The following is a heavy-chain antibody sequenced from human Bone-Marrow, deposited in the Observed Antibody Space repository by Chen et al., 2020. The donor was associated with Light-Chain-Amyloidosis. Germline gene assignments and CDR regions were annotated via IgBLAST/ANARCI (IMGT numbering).Heavy chain of an antibody. J-gene: IGHJ4*02. CDR2: IDSSGTYI. CDR1: GFTFASYT. V-gene: IGHV3-21*04. Sequence: GLVKPGGSLRLSCAASGFTFASYTMNWVRQAPGKGLEWVSSIDSSGTYINYADSTRGRFSISRDSSKNTVYLQMNSLRAEDTALYYCATEGRDPGYSYGYLNYWGQGTLVTVSS. CDR3: ATEGRDPGYSYGYLNY. D-gene: IGHD5-18*01.